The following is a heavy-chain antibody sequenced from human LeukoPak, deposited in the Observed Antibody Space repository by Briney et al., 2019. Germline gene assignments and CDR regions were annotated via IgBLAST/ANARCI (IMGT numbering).Heavy chain of an antibody. Sequence: ASVKVSCKASGDTFTNYGIPWVRQAPGQGLEWMGWITAYNGYTNYAQRFQGRVTMTTDTSTSTAYMELRSLTSDDTAVYYCARDRTRRMVRGVIFDYWGQGTLVTVSS. CDR3: ARDRTRRMVRGVIFDY. CDR1: GDTFTNYG. V-gene: IGHV1-18*01. J-gene: IGHJ4*02. CDR2: ITAYNGYT. D-gene: IGHD3-10*01.